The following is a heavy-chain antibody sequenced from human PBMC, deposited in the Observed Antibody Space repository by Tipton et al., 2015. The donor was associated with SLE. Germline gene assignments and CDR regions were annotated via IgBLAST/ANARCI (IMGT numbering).Heavy chain of an antibody. J-gene: IGHJ3*02. CDR1: GGSISDNY. CDR3: ARAKSGYPYAFDI. Sequence: TLSLTCTVSGGSISDNYWTWIRQPAGKGLEWIGRIYTSGSTNYNPSLKSRVTMSVDTSKNQFSLKLSTVTAADTAVYYCARAKSGYPYAFDIWGQGTMVTVSS. V-gene: IGHV4-4*07. CDR2: IYTSGST. D-gene: IGHD5-12*01.